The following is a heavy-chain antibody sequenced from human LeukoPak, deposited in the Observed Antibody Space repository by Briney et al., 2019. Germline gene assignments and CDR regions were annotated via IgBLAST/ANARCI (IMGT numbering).Heavy chain of an antibody. D-gene: IGHD4-17*01. J-gene: IGHJ4*02. V-gene: IGHV4-4*07. CDR3: ARDVDGDYGFGY. CDR2: IHPSGST. CDR1: GGSINNYY. Sequence: SETLSLTCTVSGGSINNYYWSWIRQPAGKGLEWIGRIHPSGSTNYNPSLKSRVTMSVHTSKSQCSLKLRSVSARATAVYYCARDVDGDYGFGYWGQGTLVTVSS.